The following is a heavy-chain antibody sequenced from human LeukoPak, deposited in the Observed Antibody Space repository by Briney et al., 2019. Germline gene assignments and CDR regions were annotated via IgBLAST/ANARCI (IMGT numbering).Heavy chain of an antibody. CDR2: ITSSGTTT. D-gene: IGHD6-13*01. V-gene: IGHV3-11*01. Sequence: GGSLRLSCAASGFTFSDYYMSWIRQAPGKGLEWISYITSSGTTTYYADSVKGRFTISRDNAKNSLFLQMNSLGAEDTAVYYCARTSTSWSHRWGQGTLVTVSS. J-gene: IGHJ4*02. CDR3: ARTSTSWSHR. CDR1: GFTFSDYY.